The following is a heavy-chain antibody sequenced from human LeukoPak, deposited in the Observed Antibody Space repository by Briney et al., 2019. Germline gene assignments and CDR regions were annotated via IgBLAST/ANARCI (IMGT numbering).Heavy chain of an antibody. D-gene: IGHD1-26*01. CDR1: GFTFSSYE. CDR3: ARGGSRVGATDYYFDY. CDR2: FSSSGSTI. Sequence: GGSLRLSCAASGFTFSSYEMNWVRQAPGKGLEWVSYFSSSGSTIYYADSVKGRFTISRDNAKNSLYLQMNSLRAEDTAVYYCARGGSRVGATDYYFDYWGQGTLVTVSS. J-gene: IGHJ4*02. V-gene: IGHV3-48*03.